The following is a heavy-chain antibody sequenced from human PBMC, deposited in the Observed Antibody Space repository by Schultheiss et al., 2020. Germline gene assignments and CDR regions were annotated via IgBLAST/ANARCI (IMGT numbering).Heavy chain of an antibody. CDR3: ETGTTGGYYYYGMDV. Sequence: WGSLRLSCAASGFTFSDYYMSWIRQAPGKGLEWVSYISSSGSTIYYADSVKGRFTISRDNAKNSLYLQMNSLRAEDTAVYYCETGTTGGYYYYGMDVWGKGTTVTVSS. CDR1: GFTFSDYY. D-gene: IGHD1-1*01. CDR2: ISSSGSTI. J-gene: IGHJ6*04. V-gene: IGHV3-11*01.